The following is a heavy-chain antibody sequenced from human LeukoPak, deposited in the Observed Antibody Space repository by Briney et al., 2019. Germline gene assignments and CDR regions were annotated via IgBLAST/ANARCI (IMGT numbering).Heavy chain of an antibody. V-gene: IGHV3-21*01. CDR1: GFTFSSYS. J-gene: IGHJ6*02. CDR3: ARDSGWFGELQPRPSYYYYGMDV. D-gene: IGHD3-10*01. Sequence: PGGSLRLSCAASGFTFSSYSMNWVRQAPGKGLEWVSSISSSSSYIYYADSVKGRFTISRDNAKNSLYLQMNSLRAEDTAVYYCARDSGWFGELQPRPSYYYYGMDVWGQGTTVTVSS. CDR2: ISSSSSYI.